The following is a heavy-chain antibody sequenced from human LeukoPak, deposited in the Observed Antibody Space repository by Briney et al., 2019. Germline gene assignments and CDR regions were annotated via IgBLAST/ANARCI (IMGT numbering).Heavy chain of an antibody. CDR3: AKYMGSSVHYNSVDY. J-gene: IGHJ4*02. D-gene: IGHD3-22*01. Sequence: PGGSLRLSCAASGFTFSSYSMNWVRQAPGEGLEWVSVISSSGGSTYYADSVKGRFTISRDNSKNTLYLQMNSLRAEDTAVYYCAKYMGSSVHYNSVDYWGQGTLVTVSS. V-gene: IGHV3-23*01. CDR2: ISSSGGST. CDR1: GFTFSSYS.